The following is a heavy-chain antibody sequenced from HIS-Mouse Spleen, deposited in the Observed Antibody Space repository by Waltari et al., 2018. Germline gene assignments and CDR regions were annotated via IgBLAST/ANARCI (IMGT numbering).Heavy chain of an antibody. J-gene: IGHJ4*02. CDR1: GGPISSSSYY. Sequence: QLPLQESGPGLVKPSETLSLTCTVSGGPISSSSYYWGWIRQPPGKGLEWIGSIYYSGSTYYNPSLKSRVTISVDTSKNQFSLKLSSVTAADTAVYYCARRRGWFDYWGQGTLVTVSS. CDR3: ARRRGWFDY. V-gene: IGHV4-39*01. CDR2: IYYSGST. D-gene: IGHD6-19*01.